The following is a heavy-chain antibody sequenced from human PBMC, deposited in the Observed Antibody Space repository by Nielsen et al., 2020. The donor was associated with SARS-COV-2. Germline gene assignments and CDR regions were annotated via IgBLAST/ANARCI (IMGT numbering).Heavy chain of an antibody. CDR1: GASISSGSYY. J-gene: IGHJ4*02. CDR3: ARAEDTAMDFDY. Sequence: SETLSLTCSVSGASISSGSYYWSWVRQPAEKGLEWIGRVFTSGSTNYNPSLRSRVTISVDRSRNQVSLRLTSVTAADTAVYYCARAEDTAMDFDYWGQGTLVTVSS. V-gene: IGHV4-61*02. D-gene: IGHD5-18*01. CDR2: VFTSGST.